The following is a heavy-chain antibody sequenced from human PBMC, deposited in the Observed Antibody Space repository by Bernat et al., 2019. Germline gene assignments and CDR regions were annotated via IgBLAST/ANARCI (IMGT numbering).Heavy chain of an antibody. J-gene: IGHJ6*02. CDR1: GFTFSTYN. CDR2: ISSSSY. Sequence: EVQLVESGGGLVKPGGSLRLSCAASGFTFSTYNMNWVRQAPGKGLEWVSSISSSSYKYADSVKGRFTISRDNAKNSLYLQMDSLRAEDTAVYYCARDRGTYYYYGMDVWGQGTTVTVSS. V-gene: IGHV3-21*01. CDR3: ARDRGTYYYYGMDV. D-gene: IGHD3-10*01.